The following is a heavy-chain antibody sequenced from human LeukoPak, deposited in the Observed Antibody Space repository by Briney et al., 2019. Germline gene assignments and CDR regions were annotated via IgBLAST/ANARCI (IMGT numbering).Heavy chain of an antibody. J-gene: IGHJ3*02. CDR2: IKQDGSEK. V-gene: IGHV3-7*01. CDR3: ARVRGYSAIIAFDI. Sequence: RAGGSLRLSCAASGFTFSSYWMSWVRQAPGKGLEWVANIKQDGSEKYYVDSVKGRFTISRDNAKNSLYLQMNSLRAEDTAVYYCARVRGYSAIIAFDIWAQGTMAPVSS. CDR1: GFTFSSYW. D-gene: IGHD3-10*01.